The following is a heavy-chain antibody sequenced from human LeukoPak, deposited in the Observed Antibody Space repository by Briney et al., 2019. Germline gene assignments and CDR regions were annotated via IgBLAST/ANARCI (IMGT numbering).Heavy chain of an antibody. J-gene: IGHJ4*02. V-gene: IGHV4-34*01. CDR2: INHSGST. Sequence: SETLFLTCAVYGGSFSGYYWSWIRQPPGKGLEWIGEINHSGSTNYNPSLKSRVTISVDTSKNQFSLKLSSVTAADTAVYYCARGVQQWPFDYWGQGTLVTVSS. CDR1: GGSFSGYY. D-gene: IGHD6-19*01. CDR3: ARGVQQWPFDY.